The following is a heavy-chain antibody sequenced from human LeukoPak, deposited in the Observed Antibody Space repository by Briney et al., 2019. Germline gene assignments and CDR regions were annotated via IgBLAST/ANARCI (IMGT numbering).Heavy chain of an antibody. Sequence: ASVKVSCKASGYTFTEYNMYWVRQAPGQGLEWMGRINPNSGDTYYAQKFQGRVTMTRDTSINTAYMELSRLTSDDTAVYYCARGTGSSWFDPWGQGTLVTVSS. J-gene: IGHJ5*02. D-gene: IGHD3-10*01. CDR1: GYTFTEYN. CDR3: ARGTGSSWFDP. CDR2: INPNSGDT. V-gene: IGHV1-2*02.